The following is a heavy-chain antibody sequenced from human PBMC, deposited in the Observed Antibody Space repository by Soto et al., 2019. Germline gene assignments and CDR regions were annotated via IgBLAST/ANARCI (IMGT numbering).Heavy chain of an antibody. J-gene: IGHJ6*03. D-gene: IGHD3-10*01. V-gene: IGHV3-74*03. CDR2: INGDGSTT. CDR3: ARDPDFSGGLNYYNSMDV. Sequence: EVQLVESGGGIVQPGGSLRLSCAASGFTFSSYWMHWVRQAPGKGLVWVSRINGDGSTTKYAESVTGRFTMSRDNAKNTVYLQINRLGAEGTAVFFCARDPDFSGGLNYYNSMDVWGKGTTVTVSS. CDR1: GFTFSSYW.